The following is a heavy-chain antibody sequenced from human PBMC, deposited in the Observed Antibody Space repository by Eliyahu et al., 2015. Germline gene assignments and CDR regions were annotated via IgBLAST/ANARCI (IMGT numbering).Heavy chain of an antibody. D-gene: IGHD4-17*01. CDR1: S. Sequence: SMNWVRQAPGKGLEWVSYISSSSSTIYYADSVKGRFTISRDNAKNSLYLQMNSLRAEDTAVYYCARDLTTPVWYFDLWGRGTLVTVSS. CDR2: ISSSSSTI. V-gene: IGHV3-48*01. CDR3: ARDLTTPVWYFDL. J-gene: IGHJ2*01.